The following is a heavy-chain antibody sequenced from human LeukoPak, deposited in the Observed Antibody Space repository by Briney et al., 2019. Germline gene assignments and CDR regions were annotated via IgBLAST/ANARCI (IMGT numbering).Heavy chain of an antibody. Sequence: GGSLRLSCAASGFTFSSYAMSWVRQAPGKGLEWVSTISGSAGSTYYADSVKGRFTISRDNSKNTLYLQMNSLRAEDTAVYYCARDRSGCAEYGYYYYYYMDVWGKGTTVTVSS. CDR3: ARDRSGCAEYGYYYYYYMDV. J-gene: IGHJ6*03. V-gene: IGHV3-23*01. CDR1: GFTFSSYA. D-gene: IGHD6-19*01. CDR2: ISGSAGST.